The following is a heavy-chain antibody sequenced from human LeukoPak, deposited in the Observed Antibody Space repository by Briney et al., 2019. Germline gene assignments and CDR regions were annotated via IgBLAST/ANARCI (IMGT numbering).Heavy chain of an antibody. CDR2: ICGSVSGSGDCT. Sequence: GGSLRLSCAASGFSFGSYAMSWVRQAAGKGLEWVSEICGSVSGSGDCTHYADSVKGRFTISRDNSKKTLYLQMNSLRAEDTAVYYCAKGRSVILWFGELLGYFDYWGQGTLVTVSS. V-gene: IGHV3-23*01. J-gene: IGHJ4*02. D-gene: IGHD3-10*01. CDR1: GFSFGSYA. CDR3: AKGRSVILWFGELLGYFDY.